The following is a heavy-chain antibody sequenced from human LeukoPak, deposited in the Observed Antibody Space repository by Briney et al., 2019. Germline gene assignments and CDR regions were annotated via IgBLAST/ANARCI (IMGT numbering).Heavy chain of an antibody. J-gene: IGHJ6*03. CDR2: MSGSGYYT. CDR3: AKMEGQRLYDYCMDV. V-gene: IGHV3-23*01. CDR1: GFAFSNFA. Sequence: GGSLRLSCAASGFAFSNFAMSWVRQAPGKGLEWVSAMSGSGYYTYYVESVKGRFTTSRDDSKNTLYLHMNSLRADDTAVYYCAKMEGQRLYDYCMDVWGRGTTVTVSS. D-gene: IGHD3-3*01.